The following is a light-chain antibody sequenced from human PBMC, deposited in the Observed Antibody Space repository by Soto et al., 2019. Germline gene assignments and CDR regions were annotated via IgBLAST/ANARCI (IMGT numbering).Light chain of an antibody. V-gene: IGKV3-11*01. CDR2: DAS. CDR1: QSVSSY. Sequence: IVLTQSPATLSVSAGERATLSCRASQSVSSYLAWYQQKPGQAPRLLIYDASNRATGIPARFSGSGSGTDFTLTISSLENEDFAVYYCQQRSNWTPAFGQGTRLEIK. J-gene: IGKJ5*01. CDR3: QQRSNWTPA.